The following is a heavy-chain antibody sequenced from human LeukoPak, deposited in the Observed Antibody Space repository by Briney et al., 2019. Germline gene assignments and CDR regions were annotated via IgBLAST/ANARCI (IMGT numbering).Heavy chain of an antibody. J-gene: IGHJ4*02. D-gene: IGHD2-15*01. CDR3: VSHRIGSSCFDY. CDR1: GDSITRDW. CDR2: IYHTGRT. Sequence: PSETLSLTCAVSGDSITRDWWSWVRQSPGRGLEWIGEIYHTGRTNYGPSLKSRVTISVDKSKNQFSLNLSSVTAADTAIYYCVSHRIGSSCFDYWGQGTVVSVSS. V-gene: IGHV4-4*02.